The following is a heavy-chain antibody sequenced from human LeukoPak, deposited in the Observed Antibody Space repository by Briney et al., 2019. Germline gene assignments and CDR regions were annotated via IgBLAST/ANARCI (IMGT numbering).Heavy chain of an antibody. D-gene: IGHD6-19*01. Sequence: GASVKVSCKASGYTFTSYYMHWVRQAPGQGLEWMGIINPSGGSTSYAQKFQGRVTMTRDMSTSTVYMELSSLRSEDTAVYYCARDPLSGAVAGGNFDYWGQGTLVTVSS. CDR3: ARDPLSGAVAGGNFDY. J-gene: IGHJ4*02. CDR1: GYTFTSYY. V-gene: IGHV1-46*01. CDR2: INPSGGST.